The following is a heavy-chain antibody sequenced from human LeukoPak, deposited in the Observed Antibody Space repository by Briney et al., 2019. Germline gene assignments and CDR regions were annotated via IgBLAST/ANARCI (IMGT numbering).Heavy chain of an antibody. CDR1: GYSISSGYY. D-gene: IGHD3-10*01. V-gene: IGHV4-38-2*02. CDR2: IYHSGST. Sequence: PSETLSLTCTVSGYSISSGYYWGWIRQPPGQGLEWIGSIYHSGSTYYTPSLKSRVTISVDTSKNQFSLKLSSVTAADTAVYYCARAREYYYYGSGSPPDGMDVWGQGTTVTVSS. CDR3: ARAREYYYYGSGSPPDGMDV. J-gene: IGHJ6*02.